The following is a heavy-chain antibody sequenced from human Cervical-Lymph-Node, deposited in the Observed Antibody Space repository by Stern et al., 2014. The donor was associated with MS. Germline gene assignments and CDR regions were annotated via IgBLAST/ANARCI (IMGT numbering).Heavy chain of an antibody. V-gene: IGHV1-2*07. D-gene: IGHD1-26*01. CDR1: GYTFTDYY. CDR3: ARERGTGSYSWLDF. CDR2: INPNNGGT. J-gene: IGHJ5*01. Sequence: MQLVDSGPEVKKPGASVKVSCKASGYTFTDYYIHWVRQAPGQGLEWMAWINPNNGGTNYARKFQGRVTVTRDTSINTAYLDLGRLISDDTAVYSCARERGTGSYSWLDFWGQGTLVTVSS.